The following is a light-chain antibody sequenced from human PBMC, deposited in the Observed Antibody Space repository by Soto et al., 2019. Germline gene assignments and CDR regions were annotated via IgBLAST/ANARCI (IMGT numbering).Light chain of an antibody. CDR3: SSYISTGRNV. CDR2: EVT. CDR1: SSDIGKYDR. V-gene: IGLV2-18*02. Sequence: QSALTQPPSVSGSPGQSVTISCTGTSSDIGKYDRVSWYQLPPGKAPKLIIYEVTNRPSGVPARFSGSKSGNTASLTISGLQAEDEADYYCSSYISTGRNVFGAGTKLTVL. J-gene: IGLJ1*01.